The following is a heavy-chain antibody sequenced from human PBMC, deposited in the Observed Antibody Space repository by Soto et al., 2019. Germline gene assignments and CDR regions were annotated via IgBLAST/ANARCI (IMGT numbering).Heavy chain of an antibody. V-gene: IGHV4-39*01. CDR2: IYYSGST. D-gene: IGHD3-10*01. CDR1: GGSISSSSYY. Sequence: SQTLSLTCTVSGGSISSSSYYWDWIRQPPGKGLEWIGSIYYSGSTYYNPSLKSRVTISVDTSKNKFSLKLSSVTAADPAGYYCARHGGNRHCYGSGSYYKYYFAYWGQGTLVNVSS. J-gene: IGHJ4*02. CDR3: ARHGGNRHCYGSGSYYKYYFAY.